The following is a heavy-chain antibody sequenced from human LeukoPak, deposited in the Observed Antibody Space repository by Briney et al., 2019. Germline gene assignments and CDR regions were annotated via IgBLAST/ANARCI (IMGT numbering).Heavy chain of an antibody. Sequence: SETLSLTCTVSGGSISSYYWSWLRQPPGKGLEWIGYIYYSGSTNYNPSLKSRVTISVDTSKNQFSLKLSSVSAADTAVYYCARGGVVPAAIRGAFDIWGQGTMVTVSS. CDR2: IYYSGST. CDR1: GGSISSYY. J-gene: IGHJ3*02. V-gene: IGHV4-59*01. CDR3: ARGGVVPAAIRGAFDI. D-gene: IGHD2-2*01.